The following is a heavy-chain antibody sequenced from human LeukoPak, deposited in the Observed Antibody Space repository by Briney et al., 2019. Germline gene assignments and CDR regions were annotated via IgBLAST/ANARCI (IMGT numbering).Heavy chain of an antibody. Sequence: SETLSLTCTVSGGSLSCSSYYWGWIRQPPGKGLEWIGSSYYSGSTYYNPSLKSRVTISVDTSKNQFSLKLSSVTAADTAEYYCASGTHSTEFDPWGQGTLVTVSS. D-gene: IGHD3-10*01. CDR2: SYYSGST. CDR3: ASGTHSTEFDP. CDR1: GGSLSCSSYY. V-gene: IGHV4-39*01. J-gene: IGHJ5*02.